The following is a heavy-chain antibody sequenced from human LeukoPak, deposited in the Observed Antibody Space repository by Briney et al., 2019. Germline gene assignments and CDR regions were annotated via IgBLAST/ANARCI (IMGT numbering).Heavy chain of an antibody. J-gene: IGHJ5*02. Sequence: ASVKVSCKASGGTFSSYAISWVRQAPGQGLEWMGIINPSGGSTSYAQKFQGRVTMTRDTSTSTVYMELSSLRSEDTAVYCCARDRSGSYLENWFDPWGQGTLVTVSS. CDR2: INPSGGST. CDR1: GGTFSSYA. CDR3: ARDRSGSYLENWFDP. V-gene: IGHV1-46*01. D-gene: IGHD1-26*01.